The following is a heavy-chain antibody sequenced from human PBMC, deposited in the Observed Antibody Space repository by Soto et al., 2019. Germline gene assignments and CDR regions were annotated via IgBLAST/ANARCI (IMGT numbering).Heavy chain of an antibody. Sequence: NPSETLSLTCTVSGVSLNSGHYYWVWIRQSPGKGLAWIASIYYDESTYYNPSLKSRVTISTDKPKNQFSLTLKSVTAADTAVYYCGKVLIGATRHTDVDSWGQGALVTVSS. D-gene: IGHD2-15*01. V-gene: IGHV4-39*01. CDR3: GKVLIGATRHTDVDS. J-gene: IGHJ4*02. CDR1: GVSLNSGHYY. CDR2: IYYDEST.